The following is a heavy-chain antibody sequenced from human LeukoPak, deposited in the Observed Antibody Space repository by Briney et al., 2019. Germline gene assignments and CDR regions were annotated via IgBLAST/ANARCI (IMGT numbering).Heavy chain of an antibody. CDR2: ISTSGSTT. CDR1: GITFGDYW. Sequence: GGSLRLSCAASGITFGDYWMSWIRQAPGKGLEWVSCISTSGSTTYYADSVKGRFTISRDNAKSSLYLQMNSLRAEDTAVYYCARENWGSFDRWGQGTLVTVSS. CDR3: ARENWGSFDR. D-gene: IGHD7-27*01. J-gene: IGHJ4*02. V-gene: IGHV3-11*01.